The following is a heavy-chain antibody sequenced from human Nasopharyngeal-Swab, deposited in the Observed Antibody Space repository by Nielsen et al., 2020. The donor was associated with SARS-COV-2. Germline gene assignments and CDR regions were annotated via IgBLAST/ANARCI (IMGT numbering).Heavy chain of an antibody. D-gene: IGHD6-25*01. Sequence: GESLKISCAASGFSFRDSAVHWVRQAPGKGLEWVAFIWYDGSEKYYVDSVKGRFTISRDNSKNTLYLQMNSLRAEDTAVYYCARDPPFSGWTLESWGQGTLVTVSS. CDR3: ARDPPFSGWTLES. V-gene: IGHV3-33*01. CDR1: GFSFRDSA. J-gene: IGHJ4*02. CDR2: IWYDGSEK.